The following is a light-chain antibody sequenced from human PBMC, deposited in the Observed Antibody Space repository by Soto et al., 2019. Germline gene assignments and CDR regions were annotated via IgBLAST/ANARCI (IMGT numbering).Light chain of an antibody. CDR3: QQTYSLPLT. J-gene: IGKJ4*01. V-gene: IGKV1-39*01. Sequence: DIQMTQSPSSLSASVGDRVTITCRTSQSVSIHLNWYQQKPGKAPKLLIYGASSLQSEVPSRFSGSGSGTDFTLTISSLQPEDFASYYCQQTYSLPLTFGGGTKVEIK. CDR1: QSVSIH. CDR2: GAS.